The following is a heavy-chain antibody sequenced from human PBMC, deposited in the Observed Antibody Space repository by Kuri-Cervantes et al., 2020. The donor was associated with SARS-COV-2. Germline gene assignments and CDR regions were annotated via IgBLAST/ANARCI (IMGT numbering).Heavy chain of an antibody. CDR1: GYSISSGYY. V-gene: IGHV4-38-2*02. CDR3: ARDFRPIVVVPAAENWLDP. D-gene: IGHD2-2*01. Sequence: SQTLSLTCAVSGYSISSGYYWGWIRQPPGKGLEWIGSIYYSGSTYYNPSLKSRVTISVDTSKNQFSLKLSSVTAADTAVYYCARDFRPIVVVPAAENWLDPWGQGTLVTVSS. J-gene: IGHJ5*02. CDR2: IYYSGST.